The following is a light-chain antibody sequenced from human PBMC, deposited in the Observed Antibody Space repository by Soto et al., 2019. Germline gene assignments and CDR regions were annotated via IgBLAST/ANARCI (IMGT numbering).Light chain of an antibody. CDR3: QQFSSYPLT. CDR1: PTVRNNY. CDR2: DAS. J-gene: IGKJ4*01. Sequence: ELVLTQSPGTLSLSPGERATLACRATPTVRNNYVAWYQQKPGQAPRLLIYDASSRATGIPDRFSGGGSGTDFTLTISRLEPEDFAVYYGQQFSSYPLTFGGGNKVEIK. V-gene: IGKV3-20*01.